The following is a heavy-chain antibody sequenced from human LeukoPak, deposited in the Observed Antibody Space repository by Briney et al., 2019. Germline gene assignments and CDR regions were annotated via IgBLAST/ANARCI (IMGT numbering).Heavy chain of an antibody. CDR1: GFTFSSYG. CDR2: ISNSGTTT. Sequence: GGSLRLSCAPSGFTFSSYGMYWARQAPGKGLEWVSAISNSGTTTYYADSVKGRFTISRENSKNTLYLQMNSLRAEDTAIYYCAKVDRSGRILTGVDFWGQGTLVTVSS. V-gene: IGHV3-23*01. J-gene: IGHJ4*02. CDR3: AKVDRSGRILTGVDF. D-gene: IGHD6-25*01.